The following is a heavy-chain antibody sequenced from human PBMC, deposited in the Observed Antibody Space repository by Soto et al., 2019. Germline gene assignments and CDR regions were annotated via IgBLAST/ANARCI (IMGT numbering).Heavy chain of an antibody. Sequence: GGSLRLSCASSGFTFRRYWMHWVRQAPGKGLEFVSRITDDGSGTTYADSVKGRFTISRDNAKNTLYLQMNSLGAEDTAVYYCARDQTVTGPTTFDYCGQGTLVTVSS. J-gene: IGHJ4*02. V-gene: IGHV3-74*03. CDR1: GFTFRRYW. CDR3: ARDQTVTGPTTFDY. CDR2: ITDDGSGT. D-gene: IGHD6-19*01.